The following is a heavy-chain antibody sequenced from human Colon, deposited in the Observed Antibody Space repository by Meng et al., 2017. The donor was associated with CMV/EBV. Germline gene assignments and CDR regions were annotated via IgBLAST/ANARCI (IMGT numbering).Heavy chain of an antibody. V-gene: IGHV1-2*02. J-gene: IGHJ4*02. Sequence: ASVKVSCKSSGYTFTDYYIHWARQAPGQGLEWMGWIDPKSGGTKYPQAFQGRVTMSSDTSMTTAYLDISGLRSDDTAIYYCARSEFWNSFYKHIDFDSWGQGTLVTVSS. CDR2: IDPKSGGT. CDR1: GYTFTDYY. CDR3: ARSEFWNSFYKHIDFDS. D-gene: IGHD3/OR15-3a*01.